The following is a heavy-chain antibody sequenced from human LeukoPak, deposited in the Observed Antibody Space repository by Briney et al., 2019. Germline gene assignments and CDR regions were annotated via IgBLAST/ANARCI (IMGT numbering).Heavy chain of an antibody. Sequence: GGSLRLSCAASGFTLSSYWMSWVRQAPGKGLEWVANIKQDGSEKYHVDSVKGRFTISRDNAKNSLYLQMNSLRAEDTAVYYCVRARYSSGWYLGVNFDYWGQGTLVTVSS. CDR2: IKQDGSEK. J-gene: IGHJ4*02. CDR1: GFTLSSYW. CDR3: VRARYSSGWYLGVNFDY. D-gene: IGHD6-19*01. V-gene: IGHV3-7*05.